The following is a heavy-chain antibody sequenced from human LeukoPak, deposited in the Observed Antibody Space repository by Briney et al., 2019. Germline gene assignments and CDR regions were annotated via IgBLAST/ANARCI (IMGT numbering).Heavy chain of an antibody. D-gene: IGHD1-1*01. J-gene: IGHJ6*03. Sequence: SVKVSCKASGGTFSRYAFSWVRQAPGQGLEWMGGIIPIFGTANYAQKFQGRVTITADKSTSTAYMELSSLRSEDTAVYYCARDKQLDWAHYYYYYMDVWGKGTTVTVSS. V-gene: IGHV1-69*06. CDR2: IIPIFGTA. CDR1: GGTFSRYA. CDR3: ARDKQLDWAHYYYYYMDV.